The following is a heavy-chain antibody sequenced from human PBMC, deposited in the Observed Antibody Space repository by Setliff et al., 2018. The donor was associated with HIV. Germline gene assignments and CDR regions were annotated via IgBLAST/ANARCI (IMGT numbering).Heavy chain of an antibody. CDR2: IYYSGNT. D-gene: IGHD4-17*01. V-gene: IGHV4-31*02. Sequence: PSETLSLTCTVSRASISSGGYYWSWIRQRPGEGLEWTGYIYYSGNTFYNPSLKSRVTISVDTSKNQFSVKLSSVTAADTALYYCARVYGDYVEGAFDIWGQGTMVAV. CDR1: RASISSGGYY. CDR3: ARVYGDYVEGAFDI. J-gene: IGHJ3*02.